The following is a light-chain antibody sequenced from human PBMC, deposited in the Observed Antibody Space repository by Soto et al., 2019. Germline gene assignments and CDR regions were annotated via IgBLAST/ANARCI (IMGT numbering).Light chain of an antibody. J-gene: IGLJ1*01. V-gene: IGLV2-14*02. CDR3: SSYTSSTAYV. CDR1: SINVGSYKL. Sequence: QSVLTQPASVSGSPGQSITISCTGTSINVGSYKLVSWYQQHPGKAPKLMIFEVNKRPSGVSNRFSGSKSGNTASLTISGLQAEDEADYYCSSYTSSTAYVFXTGTKGTVL. CDR2: EVN.